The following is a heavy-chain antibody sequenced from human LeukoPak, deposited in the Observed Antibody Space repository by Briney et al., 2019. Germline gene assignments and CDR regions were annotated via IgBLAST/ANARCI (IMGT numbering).Heavy chain of an antibody. Sequence: GGSLRLSCAASGFTFSDYYMSWIRQAPGKGLGWISYISSSGSYTIYADSVKGRFTISRDNAKNSLYLQMNSLRAEDTAVYYCARLKYGSPQHWGQGTLVTVSS. V-gene: IGHV3-11*06. D-gene: IGHD1-26*01. J-gene: IGHJ1*01. CDR1: GFTFSDYY. CDR3: ARLKYGSPQH. CDR2: ISSSGSYT.